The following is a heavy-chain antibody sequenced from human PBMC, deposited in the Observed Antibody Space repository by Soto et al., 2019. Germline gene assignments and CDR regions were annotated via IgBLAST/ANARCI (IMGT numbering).Heavy chain of an antibody. CDR3: ARPRDYGDFDAFDI. CDR2: IHPFDSDT. CDR1: GYIFTTYW. J-gene: IGHJ3*02. Sequence: GESLKISCQVSGYIFTTYWLSWVRQTPGKGLEWMGIIHPFDSDTKYGPSFQGQVTISVDKSVNAAYLHWSALRASDTGMYYCARPRDYGDFDAFDIWGQGTMVTVSS. D-gene: IGHD4-17*01. V-gene: IGHV5-51*01.